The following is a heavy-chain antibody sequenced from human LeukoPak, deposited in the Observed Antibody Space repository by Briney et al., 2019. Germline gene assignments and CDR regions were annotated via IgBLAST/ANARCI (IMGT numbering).Heavy chain of an antibody. J-gene: IGHJ6*02. CDR2: IKSKTDGGTT. D-gene: IGHD2-2*01. V-gene: IGHV3-15*01. CDR3: TTGRSSRAWYASYYYYGMDV. Sequence: GGSLRLSCAASGFTLSNAWMSWVRQAPGKGLEWVGRIKSKTDGGTTDYAAPVKGRFPISRDDSKNTLYLQMNSLRTEDTAVYYCTTGRSSRAWYASYYYYGMDVWGQGTTVTVSS. CDR1: GFTLSNAW.